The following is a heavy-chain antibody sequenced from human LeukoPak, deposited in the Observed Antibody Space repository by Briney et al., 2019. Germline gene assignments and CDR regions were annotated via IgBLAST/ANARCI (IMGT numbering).Heavy chain of an antibody. Sequence: PSETLSLTCTVSGGSISSSSYYWGWLCQPPGKGLEWIGIIYYTGSTYYNPSLKSRVTISVDTSKNQLSLKLSSVTAADTAVYYCAKNGQSGFSFDPWGQGTLVTVSS. CDR1: GGSISSSSYY. J-gene: IGHJ5*02. CDR3: AKNGQSGFSFDP. CDR2: IYYTGST. D-gene: IGHD3-3*01. V-gene: IGHV4-39*07.